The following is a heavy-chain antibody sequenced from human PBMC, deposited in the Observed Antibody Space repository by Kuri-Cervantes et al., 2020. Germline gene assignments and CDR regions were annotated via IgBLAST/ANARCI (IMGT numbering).Heavy chain of an antibody. D-gene: IGHD6-19*01. CDR1: GGTFSSYA. Sequence: SVKVSCKASGGTFSSYAISWVRQAPGQGLEWMGGIIPIFGTANYAQKFQGRVTITTDESTSTAYMELSSLRSEDTAVYYCARVPRIAVAGRTPQGINWFDPWGQGTLVTVSS. CDR2: IIPIFGTA. CDR3: ARVPRIAVAGRTPQGINWFDP. V-gene: IGHV1-69*05. J-gene: IGHJ5*02.